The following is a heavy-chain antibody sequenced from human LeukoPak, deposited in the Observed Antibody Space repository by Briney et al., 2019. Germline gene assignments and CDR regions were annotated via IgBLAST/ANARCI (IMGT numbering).Heavy chain of an antibody. V-gene: IGHV4-61*09. D-gene: IGHD1-26*01. CDR1: DDPINSGVYY. J-gene: IGHJ6*03. Sequence: SETLSLTCTVSDDPINSGVYYWDWIRQPAGKGLEWIGHIYTSGTTTNSNPSLKSPVAISLDTSKNPFSLKLSSVTAADTAVYYCARAKKRSGRSRNFYLDVWGKGTRVTVSS. CDR3: ARAKKRSGRSRNFYLDV. CDR2: IYTSGTTT.